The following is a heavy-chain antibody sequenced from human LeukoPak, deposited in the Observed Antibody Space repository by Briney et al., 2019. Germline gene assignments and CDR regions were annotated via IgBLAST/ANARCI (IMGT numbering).Heavy chain of an antibody. V-gene: IGHV4-4*07. CDR1: GGSISSYY. CDR3: ARDPIAVAGTNWFDP. CDR2: IYTSGST. D-gene: IGHD6-19*01. Sequence: PSETLSLTCTVSGGSISSYYWSWIRQPAGKGLEWIGRIYTSGSTNYNPSLKSRVTMSVDTSKNQFSLKLSSVTAADTAVYYCARDPIAVAGTNWFDPWGQGTLVTASS. J-gene: IGHJ5*02.